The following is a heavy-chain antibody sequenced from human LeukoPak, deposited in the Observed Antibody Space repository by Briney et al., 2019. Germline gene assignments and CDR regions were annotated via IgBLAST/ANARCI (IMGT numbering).Heavy chain of an antibody. V-gene: IGHV4-30-2*06. Sequence: SQTLSLTCAVSGGSISSGGYSWSWIRQSPGKGVEWIGYIYHSGITYYNPSLKSRVTISVDRSKNQFSLKLSSVTAADTAVYFCAREVVVPAAMSFRYYYYGMDVWGKGTTVTVSS. CDR1: GGSISSGGYS. CDR3: AREVVVPAAMSFRYYYYGMDV. D-gene: IGHD2-2*01. CDR2: IYHSGIT. J-gene: IGHJ6*04.